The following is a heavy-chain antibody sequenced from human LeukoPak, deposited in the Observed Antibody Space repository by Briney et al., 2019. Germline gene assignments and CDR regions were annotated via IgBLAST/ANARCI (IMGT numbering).Heavy chain of an antibody. CDR1: GFTFSNYW. CDR2: IKQDGSEQ. Sequence: GGSLRLSCAASGFTFSNYWMSWVRQAPGKGLEWVANIKQDGSEQYYVDSAKGRFTVSRDDAKKSLYLQMNSLRAEDTAVYYCARDCERYCSRDPPDYWGQGTLVTVSS. J-gene: IGHJ4*02. D-gene: IGHD2-15*01. CDR3: ARDCERYCSRDPPDY. V-gene: IGHV3-7*01.